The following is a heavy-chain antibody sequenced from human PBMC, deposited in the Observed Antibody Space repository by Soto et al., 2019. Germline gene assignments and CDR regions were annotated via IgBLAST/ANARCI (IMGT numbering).Heavy chain of an antibody. CDR1: GYTFTSYD. V-gene: IGHV1-8*01. CDR3: ARGSLVPAAMALPYYYGMDV. J-gene: IGHJ6*02. CDR2: MNPNSGNT. Sequence: GASVKVSCKASGYTFTSYDINWVRQATGQGLEWMGWMNPNSGNTGYAQKFQGRVTMTRNTSISTAYMELSSLRSEDTAVYYCARGSLVPAAMALPYYYGMDVWGQGTTVTVSS. D-gene: IGHD2-2*01.